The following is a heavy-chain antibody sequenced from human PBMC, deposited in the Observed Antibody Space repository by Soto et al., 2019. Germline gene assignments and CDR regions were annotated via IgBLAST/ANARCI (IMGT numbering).Heavy chain of an antibody. Sequence: GVSVTVSCKASGYTFTSYGIIWVRQAPGQGLEWMGWISAYNGNTNYAQKLQGRVTMTTDTSTSTAYMELRSLRSDDTAVYYCARDPGNYDFWSGYPDLDAFDIWGQGTMVTVSS. J-gene: IGHJ3*02. V-gene: IGHV1-18*01. CDR3: ARDPGNYDFWSGYPDLDAFDI. CDR1: GYTFTSYG. CDR2: ISAYNGNT. D-gene: IGHD3-3*01.